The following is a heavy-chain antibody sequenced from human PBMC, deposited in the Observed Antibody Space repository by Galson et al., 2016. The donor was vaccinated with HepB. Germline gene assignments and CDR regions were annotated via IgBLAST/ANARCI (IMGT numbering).Heavy chain of an antibody. Sequence: SLRLSCAASGFTFSNYAMSWVRQAPGKGLQWVSSISGSGGTTYYADSVKDRFTISRDNSKNTLYLLMSSLTAEDTAVYHCAKAPRGIVVVPAGSAKLDPWGQGTLVTVSS. D-gene: IGHD2-2*01. CDR3: AKAPRGIVVVPAGSAKLDP. V-gene: IGHV3-23*01. CDR2: ISGSGGTT. J-gene: IGHJ5*02. CDR1: GFTFSNYA.